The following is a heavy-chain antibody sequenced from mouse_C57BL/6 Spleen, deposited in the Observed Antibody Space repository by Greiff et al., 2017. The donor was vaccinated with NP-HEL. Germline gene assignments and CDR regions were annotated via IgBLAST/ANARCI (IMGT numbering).Heavy chain of an antibody. Sequence: EVKLQESGGGLVQPGGSMKLSCAASGFTFSDAWMDWVRQSPEKGLEWVAEIRNKANNHATYYAESVKGGFTISRDYSKSSVYLQMNSLRAEDTGIYYCTRFDYDGGYAMDYWGQGTSVTVSS. CDR1: GFTFSDAW. J-gene: IGHJ4*01. CDR2: IRNKANNHAT. D-gene: IGHD2-4*01. CDR3: TRFDYDGGYAMDY. V-gene: IGHV6-6*01.